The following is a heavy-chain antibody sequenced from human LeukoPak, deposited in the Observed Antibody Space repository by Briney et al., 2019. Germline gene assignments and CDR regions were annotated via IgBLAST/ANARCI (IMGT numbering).Heavy chain of an antibody. J-gene: IGHJ4*02. CDR3: ARVRDYYDSSGYSPCDY. D-gene: IGHD3-22*01. V-gene: IGHV1-18*01. CDR1: GYTFTSYG. Sequence: ASVRVSCKASGYTFTSYGISWVRQAPGQGLEWMGWISAYNGSTNYAQKLQGRVTMTTDTSTSTAYMELRSLRSDDTAVYYCARVRDYYDSSGYSPCDYWGQGTLVTVSS. CDR2: ISAYNGST.